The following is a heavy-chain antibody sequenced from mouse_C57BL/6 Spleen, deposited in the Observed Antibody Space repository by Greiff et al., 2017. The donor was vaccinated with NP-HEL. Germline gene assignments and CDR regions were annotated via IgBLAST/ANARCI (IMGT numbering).Heavy chain of an antibody. CDR1: GFTFSSYA. V-gene: IGHV5-9-1*02. J-gene: IGHJ2*01. CDR3: TRAGYSNSFDY. D-gene: IGHD2-5*01. Sequence: EVKVVESGEGLVKPGGSLKLSCAASGFTFSSYAMSWVRQTPEKRLEWVAYISSGGDYIYYADTVKGRFTISRDNARNTLYLQMRSLKSEDTAMYYCTRAGYSNSFDYWGQGTTLTVSS. CDR2: ISSGGDYI.